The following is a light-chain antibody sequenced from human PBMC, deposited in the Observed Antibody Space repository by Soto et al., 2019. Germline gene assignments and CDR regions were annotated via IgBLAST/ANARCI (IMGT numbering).Light chain of an antibody. V-gene: IGKV1-5*03. J-gene: IGKJ1*01. Sequence: DIQMTQSPSTLSASVGDRATITCRASQSISSWLAWYQQKPGKAPKLLIYKASSLESGVPSRFSGSGSGTEITLTISSLQPDEFATYYCQQYNSYWTFGQGTKLDI. CDR1: QSISSW. CDR2: KAS. CDR3: QQYNSYWT.